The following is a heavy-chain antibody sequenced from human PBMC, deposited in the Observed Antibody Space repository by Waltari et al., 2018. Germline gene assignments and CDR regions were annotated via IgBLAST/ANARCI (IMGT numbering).Heavy chain of an antibody. V-gene: IGHV3-7*01. Sequence: EVQLVESGGGLVQPGGSLRLSCAASGFTFRSYWMSWVRQAPGKGLEWVANIKQDGSEKYYVDSVKGRFTISRDNAKNSLYLQMNSLRAEDTAVYYCARATYYDFWSGYLASYYYYMDVWGKGTTVTVSS. J-gene: IGHJ6*03. CDR2: IKQDGSEK. CDR1: GFTFRSYW. D-gene: IGHD3-3*01. CDR3: ARATYYDFWSGYLASYYYYMDV.